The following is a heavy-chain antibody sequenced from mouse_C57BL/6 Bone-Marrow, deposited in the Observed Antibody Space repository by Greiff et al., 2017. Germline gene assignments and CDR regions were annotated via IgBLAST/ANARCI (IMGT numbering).Heavy chain of an antibody. J-gene: IGHJ4*01. CDR1: GYTFTSYW. V-gene: IGHV1-52*01. CDR2: IDPSDSET. CDR3: ARPSTLLPLYYYAMDY. Sequence: QVQLQQPGAELVRPGSSVKLSCKASGYTFTSYWMHWVKQRPIQGLEWIGNIDPSDSETHYNHKFKDKATLTVNKSSSTTYMQLSSLTSEDSAVYYCARPSTLLPLYYYAMDYWGQGTSVTVSS. D-gene: IGHD1-2*01.